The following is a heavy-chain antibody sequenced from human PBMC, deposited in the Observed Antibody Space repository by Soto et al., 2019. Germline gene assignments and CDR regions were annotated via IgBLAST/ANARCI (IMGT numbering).Heavy chain of an antibody. J-gene: IGHJ4*02. Sequence: GESLKISGQASGYSFNSHCIAWVLQLPWEGLEWMGIVYPGDSDTRYSPSFQGQVTISADKSISTAYLQWSSLKASDTAMYYCARHTTYYYDKSTDYLDYWGQGTLVTVSS. CDR1: GYSFNSHC. V-gene: IGHV5-51*01. D-gene: IGHD3-22*01. CDR2: VYPGDSDT. CDR3: ARHTTYYYDKSTDYLDY.